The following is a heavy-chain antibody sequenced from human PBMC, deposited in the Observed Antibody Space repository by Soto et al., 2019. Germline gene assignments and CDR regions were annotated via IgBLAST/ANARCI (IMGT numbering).Heavy chain of an antibody. CDR1: SYILPAYI. V-gene: IGHV1-2*02. D-gene: IGHD1-1*01. J-gene: IGHJ5*02. CDR3: ASHDPGARFDP. CDR2: INPNNGAT. Sequence: GASVNVSCTAPSYILPAYIMHWVRQAPGQGLEWMGWINPNNGATHYGLSFQGRVTMTRDTSISTAYMELSSLRSDDTAVYYCASHDPGARFDPWGQGSLVTVSS.